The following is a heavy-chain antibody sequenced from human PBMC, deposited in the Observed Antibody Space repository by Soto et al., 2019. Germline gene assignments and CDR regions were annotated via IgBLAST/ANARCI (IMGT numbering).Heavy chain of an antibody. D-gene: IGHD1-26*01. CDR3: AKDRDGGHSGIYYDLDH. J-gene: IGHJ4*02. Sequence: QVQLVESGGGVVQPERSLRLSCVASGFSFNSYGMHWVRQAPGKGLEWVAAISYDGSKKYYLDSVKGRFTISRDNCKNALYRQMDSLRDGDTAVYSFAKDRDGGHSGIYYDLDHWGQGPLVTVSS. V-gene: IGHV3-30*18. CDR1: GFSFNSYG. CDR2: ISYDGSKK.